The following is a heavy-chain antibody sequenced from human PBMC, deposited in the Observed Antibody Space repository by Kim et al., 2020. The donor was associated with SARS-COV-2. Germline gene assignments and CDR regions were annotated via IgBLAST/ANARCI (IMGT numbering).Heavy chain of an antibody. CDR2: ISGSGGST. J-gene: IGHJ4*02. CDR1: GFTFSSYA. D-gene: IGHD5-12*01. CDR3: AKSPPLGWLPSYFDY. Sequence: GVSLRLSCAASGFTFSSYAMSWVRQAPGKGLEWVSAISGSGGSTYYADSVKGRFTISRDNSKNTLYLQMNSLRAEDTAVYYCAKSPPLGWLPSYFDYWGQGTLVTVSS. V-gene: IGHV3-23*01.